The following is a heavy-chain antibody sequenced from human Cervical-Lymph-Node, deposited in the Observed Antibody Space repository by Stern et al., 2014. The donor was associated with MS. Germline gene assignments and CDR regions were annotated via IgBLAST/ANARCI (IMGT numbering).Heavy chain of an antibody. CDR3: TRDGRSSLSEYFQA. J-gene: IGHJ1*01. CDR2: TDHNGNA. Sequence: DQLVESGPGLVKPSETLSLTCTVSGGPIGRYYSSWVRQPPGKSLEWIGYTDHNGNANYNPSRKSRVSMSVDTSKNQFSLNLTSVTAADTAVYYCTRDGRSSLSEYFQAWGQGSLVTVSS. CDR1: GGPIGRYY. D-gene: IGHD6-6*01. V-gene: IGHV4-59*01.